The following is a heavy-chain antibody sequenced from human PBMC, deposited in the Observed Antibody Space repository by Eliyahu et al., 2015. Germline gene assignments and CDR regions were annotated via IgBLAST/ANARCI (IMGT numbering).Heavy chain of an antibody. CDR1: GGTFSSYT. D-gene: IGHD3-10*01. Sequence: QVQLVQSGAEVKKPGSSVKVSCKASGGTFSSYTISWVRQAPGQGLEWMGRIIPILGIANYAQKFQGRVTITADKSTSTAYMELSSLRSEDTAVYYCARDQRFGEPRGKNDAFDIWGQGTMVTVSS. CDR3: ARDQRFGEPRGKNDAFDI. CDR2: IIPILGIA. V-gene: IGHV1-69*08. J-gene: IGHJ3*02.